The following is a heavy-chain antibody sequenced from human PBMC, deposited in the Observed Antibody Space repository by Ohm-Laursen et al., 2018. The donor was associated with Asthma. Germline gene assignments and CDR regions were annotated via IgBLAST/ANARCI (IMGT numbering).Heavy chain of an antibody. Sequence: TQTLTPTCTFSGFSLSTSEMCVSWIRQPPGKALEWLALIDWDDDQYYSRSLKTRLTISKDTSKNQVVLTMTNMDPVDTATYYCARVRYSSGWYGPFDYWGQGTLVTVSS. V-gene: IGHV2-70*12. D-gene: IGHD6-19*01. CDR2: IDWDDDQ. CDR3: ARVRYSSGWYGPFDY. J-gene: IGHJ4*02. CDR1: GFSLSTSEMC.